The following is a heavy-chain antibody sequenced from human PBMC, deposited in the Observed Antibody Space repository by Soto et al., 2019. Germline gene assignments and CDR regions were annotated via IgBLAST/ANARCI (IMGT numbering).Heavy chain of an antibody. CDR3: ARDPHYYGDSYVDY. V-gene: IGHV3-33*01. J-gene: IGHJ4*02. CDR2: VWFDGTNK. D-gene: IGHD4-17*01. CDR1: GFIFNDYG. Sequence: QVQLVESGGGVVQPGRSLRLSCAASGFIFNDYGMHWVRQAPGKGLEWVATVWFDGTNKYYADSVKGRFTISRDNSNNTPYLQMNRLRGEDTAVYYCARDPHYYGDSYVDYWGQGTLVTVSS.